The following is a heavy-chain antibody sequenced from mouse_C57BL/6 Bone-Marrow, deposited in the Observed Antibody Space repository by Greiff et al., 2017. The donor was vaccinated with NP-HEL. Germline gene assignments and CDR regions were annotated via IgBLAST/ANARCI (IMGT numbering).Heavy chain of an antibody. V-gene: IGHV5-4*03. J-gene: IGHJ3*01. Sequence: EVKLVESGGGLVKPGGSLKLSCAASGFTFSSYAMSWVRQTPEKRLEWVAPISDGGSYTYYPDNVKGRFTISRDNAKNNLYLQMSHLKSEDTAMYYCARSGALLLRTWFAYWGQGTLVTVSA. CDR1: GFTFSSYA. CDR2: ISDGGSYT. D-gene: IGHD1-1*01. CDR3: ARSGALLLRTWFAY.